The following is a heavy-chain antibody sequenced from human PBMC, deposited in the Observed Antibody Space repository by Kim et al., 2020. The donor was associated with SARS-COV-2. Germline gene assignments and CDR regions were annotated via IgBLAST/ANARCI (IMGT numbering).Heavy chain of an antibody. Sequence: SETLSLTCTVSGGSISSYYWSWIRQPPGKGLEWIGYIYYSGSTNYNPSLKSRVTISVDTSKNQFSLKLSSVTAADTAVYYCARSELELRGLEYYYGMDVWGQGTTVTVSS. V-gene: IGHV4-59*13. CDR1: GGSISSYY. J-gene: IGHJ6*02. CDR3: ARSELELRGLEYYYGMDV. D-gene: IGHD1-7*01. CDR2: IYYSGST.